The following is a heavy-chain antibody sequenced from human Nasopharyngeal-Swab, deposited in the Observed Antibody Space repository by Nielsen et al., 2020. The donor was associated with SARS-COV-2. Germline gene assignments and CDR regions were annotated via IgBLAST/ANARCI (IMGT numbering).Heavy chain of an antibody. Sequence: SLKISCAASGFTFDDYGMHWVRQAPGKGLEWVSGISWDGLTIGYADSVKGRFTISRDNAKNSLYLQMNSLRDEDTAVYYCARERVDTAMVKYFDYWGQGTLVTVSS. CDR2: ISWDGLTI. D-gene: IGHD5-18*01. CDR3: ARERVDTAMVKYFDY. V-gene: IGHV3-9*01. CDR1: GFTFDDYG. J-gene: IGHJ4*02.